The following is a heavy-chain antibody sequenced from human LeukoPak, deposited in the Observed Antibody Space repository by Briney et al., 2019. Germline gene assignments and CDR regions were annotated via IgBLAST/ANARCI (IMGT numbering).Heavy chain of an antibody. D-gene: IGHD6-6*01. CDR1: GFTLSDYS. Sequence: GGSLRLSCVASGFTLSDYSMNWVRQAPGKGVQWVSPISRSSSYIYYADSVKGRLTISRDNAKNSLYLQMNSLRAEDTAVYYCARESSSSAAYYYYGMDVWGQGTTVTVSS. V-gene: IGHV3-21*01. CDR3: ARESSSSAAYYYYGMDV. CDR2: ISRSSSYI. J-gene: IGHJ6*02.